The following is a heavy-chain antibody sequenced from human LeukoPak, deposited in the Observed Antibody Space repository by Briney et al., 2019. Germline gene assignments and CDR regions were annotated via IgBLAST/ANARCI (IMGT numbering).Heavy chain of an antibody. CDR1: GYTFTGYY. Sequence: ASVKVSCKASGYTFTGYYMHWVRQAPGQGLVWMGWINPNSGGTNYAQKFQGRVTMTRDTSISTAYMELSRLRSDDTAVYYCACYITIFGVARATTFDYWGQGTLVTVSS. CDR2: INPNSGGT. V-gene: IGHV1-2*02. J-gene: IGHJ4*02. CDR3: ACYITIFGVARATTFDY. D-gene: IGHD3-3*01.